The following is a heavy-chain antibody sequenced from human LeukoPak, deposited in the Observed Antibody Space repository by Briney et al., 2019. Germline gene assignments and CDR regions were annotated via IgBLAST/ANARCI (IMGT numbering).Heavy chain of an antibody. CDR3: ARGAGRWAI. CDR1: GGSISSGGYS. J-gene: IGHJ3*02. V-gene: IGHV4-30-4*07. D-gene: IGHD4-23*01. CDR2: IYSSGST. Sequence: SQTLSLTCAVSGGSISSGGYSWNWLRQPPGQGLEWIGYIYSSGSTNYNPSLNSRVSISLDTSKNQLSLKLGSVTAADTAVYYCARGAGRWAIWGQGTMVTVSS.